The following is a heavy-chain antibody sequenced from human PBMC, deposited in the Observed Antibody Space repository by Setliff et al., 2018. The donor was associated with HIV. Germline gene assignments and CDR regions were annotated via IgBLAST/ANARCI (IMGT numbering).Heavy chain of an antibody. D-gene: IGHD3-9*01. CDR1: GSSFSGYY. J-gene: IGHJ4*02. CDR3: ASLNYDILSGSWTYFDY. CDR2: IDQSGDT. V-gene: IGHV4-34*01. Sequence: SETLSLTCAVYGSSFSGYYWSWIRQPPGKGLEWIGYIDQSGDTYYTPSLKSRVTISVDRSNSHFSLNLSSVTAADTAVHYCASLNYDILSGSWTYFDYWGQGTLVTVSS.